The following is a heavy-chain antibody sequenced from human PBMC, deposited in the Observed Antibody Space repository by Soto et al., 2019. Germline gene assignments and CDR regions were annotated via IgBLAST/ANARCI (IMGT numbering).Heavy chain of an antibody. CDR3: ARLEYSSSSLDDAFDI. V-gene: IGHV3-11*01. CDR2: ISSSGSTI. D-gene: IGHD6-6*01. J-gene: IGHJ3*02. CDR1: GFPFSDYY. Sequence: PGGALRLSCSDSGFPFSDYYMSWIRQAPGKGLEWVSYISSSGSTIYYADSVKGRFTISRDNAKNSLYLQMNSLRAEDTAVYYCARLEYSSSSLDDAFDIWGQGTMVTVSS.